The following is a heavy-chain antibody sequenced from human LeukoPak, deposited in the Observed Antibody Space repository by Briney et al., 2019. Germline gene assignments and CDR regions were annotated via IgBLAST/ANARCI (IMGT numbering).Heavy chain of an antibody. J-gene: IGHJ4*02. Sequence: SETLSLTCAVYGGSFSXXYWSWIRXSPGKGLXWIGEINHXGXXXYXXXXXSRAAISXXTSKNQXSLNLSSVTAADTAVYYCARRHYGSGNIDSWGQGTLVTVSS. CDR3: ARRHYGSGNIDS. CDR1: GGSFSXXY. D-gene: IGHD3-10*01. CDR2: INHXGXX. V-gene: IGHV4-34*01.